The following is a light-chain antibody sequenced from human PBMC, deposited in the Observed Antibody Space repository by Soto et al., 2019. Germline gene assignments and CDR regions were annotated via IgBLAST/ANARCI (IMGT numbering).Light chain of an antibody. CDR1: QYIGDF. CDR2: GAS. V-gene: IGKV1-5*01. J-gene: IGKJ1*01. Sequence: DIQMTQSPSSLSPSLRDTVTISCRASQYIGDFLNWYQQTPGKAPKLLIFGASSLESGVPSRFSGSGSGTEFSLTISSLQPDDFASYYCQQYKSYPWTFGQLHKVDIK. CDR3: QQYKSYPWT.